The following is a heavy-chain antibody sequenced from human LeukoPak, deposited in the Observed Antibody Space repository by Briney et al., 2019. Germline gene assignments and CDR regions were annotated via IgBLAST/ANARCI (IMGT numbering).Heavy chain of an antibody. J-gene: IGHJ6*03. CDR3: ERAPRARATDYDSMDV. D-gene: IGHD1-26*01. V-gene: IGHV1-2*02. CDR1: GYTFTGYY. Sequence: GASVKVSCKASGYTFTGYYMHWVRQAPGQGLEWMGWINPNSGGTNYAQKFQGRVTMTRDTSISTPYMELNRLRSDDTAVYYCERAPRARATDYDSMDVWGKGTTVTVSS. CDR2: INPNSGGT.